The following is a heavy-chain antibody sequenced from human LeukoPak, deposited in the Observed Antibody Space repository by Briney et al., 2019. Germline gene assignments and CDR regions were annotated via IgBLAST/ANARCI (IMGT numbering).Heavy chain of an antibody. CDR3: ARGVLLWFGESTAENWFDP. J-gene: IGHJ5*02. D-gene: IGHD3-10*01. Sequence: XETLSLTCTVSGGSISSYYWGWIRQPAGKGLEWIGRIYTSGSTNYNPSLKSRVTMSADTSKNQFSLKLSSVTAADTAVYYCARGVLLWFGESTAENWFDPWGQGTLVTVSS. CDR1: GGSISSYY. V-gene: IGHV4-4*07. CDR2: IYTSGST.